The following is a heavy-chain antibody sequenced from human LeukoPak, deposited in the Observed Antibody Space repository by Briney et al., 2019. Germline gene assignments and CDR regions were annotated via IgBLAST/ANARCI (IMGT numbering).Heavy chain of an antibody. D-gene: IGHD1-26*01. V-gene: IGHV3-23*01. J-gene: IGHJ6*03. CDR2: IIGSGGST. CDR3: ARDRKGSGSYPYYYYYYMDV. Sequence: GGSLRLSCAASGFTFSSYAMSWVRQAPGKGLKWVSSIIGSGGSTYYADSVKGRFTISRDNSKNTLFLQMDSLRAEDTAVYYCARDRKGSGSYPYYYYYYMDVWGKGTTVTVSS. CDR1: GFTFSSYA.